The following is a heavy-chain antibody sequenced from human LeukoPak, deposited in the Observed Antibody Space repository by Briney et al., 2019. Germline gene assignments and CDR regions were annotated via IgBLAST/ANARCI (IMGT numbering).Heavy chain of an antibody. V-gene: IGHV3-23*01. CDR1: GFTFSSYA. J-gene: IGHJ5*02. D-gene: IGHD5-18*01. CDR3: AKGGYTSWFDP. CDR2: ISGAGGTT. Sequence: GGSLRLSCAASGFTFSSYAMSWVRHSPEKGLEWVSGISGAGGTTYYADSVKGRFTISRDNSKNTLSLQMNSLRDEDTAVYYCAKGGYTSWFDPWGQGTLVTVSS.